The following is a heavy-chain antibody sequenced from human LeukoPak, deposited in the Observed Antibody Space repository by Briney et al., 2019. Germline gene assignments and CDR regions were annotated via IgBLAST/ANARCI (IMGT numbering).Heavy chain of an antibody. CDR1: GYSFTDYY. V-gene: IGHV1-2*02. CDR2: INPDSGGT. Sequence: ASVKVSCKASGYSFTDYYMNWVRQAPGQGLESMGWINPDSGGTNYPQKFQGRVTMTRDTSISTAYMELSRLRSDDTAVYYCARGGHYYSYSRDVWGKGTTVTVSS. CDR3: ARGGHYYSYSRDV. J-gene: IGHJ6*03.